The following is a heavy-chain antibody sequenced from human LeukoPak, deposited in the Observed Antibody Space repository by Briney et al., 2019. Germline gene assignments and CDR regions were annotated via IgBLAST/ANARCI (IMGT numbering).Heavy chain of an antibody. J-gene: IGHJ5*02. D-gene: IGHD3-10*01. Sequence: SVKVSCKAPGGTFSSYAISWVRQAPGQGLEWMGGIIPIFGTANYAQKFQGRVTITADESTSTAYMELSSLRSEDTAVYYCARDITMVRGASNWFDPWGQGTLVTVSS. CDR1: GGTFSSYA. CDR3: ARDITMVRGASNWFDP. V-gene: IGHV1-69*13. CDR2: IIPIFGTA.